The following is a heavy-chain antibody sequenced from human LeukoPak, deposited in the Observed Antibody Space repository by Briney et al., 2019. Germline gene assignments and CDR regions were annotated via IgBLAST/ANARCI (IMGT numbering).Heavy chain of an antibody. CDR3: ARRLHYYDSSGYPSPYFDL. V-gene: IGHV4-34*01. CDR1: GGSFSGYY. CDR2: INHSGST. Sequence: PSETLSLTCAVYGGSFSGYYWSWIRQPPGKGLEWIGEINHSGSTNYNPSLKSRVTISVDTSKNQFSLKLSSVTAADTAVYYCARRLHYYDSSGYPSPYFDLWGRGTLVTVSS. J-gene: IGHJ2*01. D-gene: IGHD3-22*01.